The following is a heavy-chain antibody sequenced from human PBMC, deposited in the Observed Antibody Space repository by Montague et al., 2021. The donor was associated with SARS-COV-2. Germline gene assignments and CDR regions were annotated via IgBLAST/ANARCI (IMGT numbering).Heavy chain of an antibody. Sequence: SETLSLTCTVSGGSIRSSSYYWGWIRQPPGKGLECIGSIYYSGSTYYNPSLKSRVTISVDTSKNHFSLKLSSVTAADTAVNYCARTTWLRGYFDLWGRGTLVTASS. J-gene: IGHJ2*01. CDR1: GGSIRSSSYY. CDR2: IYYSGST. CDR3: ARTTWLRGYFDL. D-gene: IGHD5-12*01. V-gene: IGHV4-39*07.